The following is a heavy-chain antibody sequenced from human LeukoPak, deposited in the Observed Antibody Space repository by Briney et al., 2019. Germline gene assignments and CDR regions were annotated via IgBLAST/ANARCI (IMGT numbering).Heavy chain of an antibody. CDR2: INHSGST. CDR3: ARPTQVAGTYYFDY. Sequence: SETLSLTCAVYGGSFSGYYWSWVRQPPGKGLEWIGEINHSGSTNYNPSLKSRVTISVDTSKNQFSLKLSSVTAADTAVYYCARPTQVAGTYYFDYWGQGTLVTVSS. J-gene: IGHJ4*02. CDR1: GGSFSGYY. V-gene: IGHV4-34*01. D-gene: IGHD6-19*01.